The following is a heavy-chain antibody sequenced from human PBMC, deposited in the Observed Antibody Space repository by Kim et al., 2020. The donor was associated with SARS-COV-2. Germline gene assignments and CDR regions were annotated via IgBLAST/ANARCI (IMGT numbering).Heavy chain of an antibody. D-gene: IGHD6-13*01. Sequence: NPSLESRVTMSVDTSKNQFSLELAAVTAADTAVYYCATGLTAAGANNFDYWGQGTLVTVSS. CDR3: ATGLTAAGANNFDY. J-gene: IGHJ4*02. V-gene: IGHV4-4*07.